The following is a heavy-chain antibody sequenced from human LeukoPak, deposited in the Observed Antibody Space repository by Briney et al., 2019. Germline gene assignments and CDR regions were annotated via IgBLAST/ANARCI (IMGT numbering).Heavy chain of an antibody. J-gene: IGHJ4*02. V-gene: IGHV4-38-2*01. CDR2: MYHSGMS. Sequence: PSETLSLTCAVSGYSISSDYYWGWIRQPPGKGLEWIGSMYHSGMSYYNPSLESRVTISIDTSKNQFSLKLTSVTAADTAMYYCTRRHATSQTFDYWGQGTLVTVSS. CDR3: TRRHATSQTFDY. CDR1: GYSISSDYY.